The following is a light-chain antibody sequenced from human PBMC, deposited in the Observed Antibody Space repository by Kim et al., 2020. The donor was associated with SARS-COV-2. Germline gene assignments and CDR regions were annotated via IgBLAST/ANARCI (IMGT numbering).Light chain of an antibody. CDR1: QGISSN. J-gene: IGKJ1*01. V-gene: IGKV1-27*01. CDR2: DAS. Sequence: ASVGDRVTITCRASQGISSNVAWYQQKPGKVPKLLMYDASVLQSGVPSRFSGSGYGTDFTLTISSLQPEDVATYYCQKCNGPPWTFGQGTKVDIK. CDR3: QKCNGPPWT.